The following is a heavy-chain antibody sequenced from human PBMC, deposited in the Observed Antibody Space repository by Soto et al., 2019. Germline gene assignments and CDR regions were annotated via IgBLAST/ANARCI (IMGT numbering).Heavy chain of an antibody. D-gene: IGHD1-26*01. Sequence: GGSLRLSCTGSGFTLSYYWMHWVRQAPGKGLVWVSRINSDGSTTNYADSVKGRFTISRDNAKNTLYLEMNSLRAEDTAVYYCANIYSWSYSTYWGQGTLVTVSS. CDR1: GFTLSYYW. V-gene: IGHV3-74*01. J-gene: IGHJ4*02. CDR3: ANIYSWSYSTY. CDR2: INSDGSTT.